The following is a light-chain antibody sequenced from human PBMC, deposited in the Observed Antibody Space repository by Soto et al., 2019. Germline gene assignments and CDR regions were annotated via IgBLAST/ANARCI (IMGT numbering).Light chain of an antibody. V-gene: IGLV2-11*01. CDR1: SSDVGGYNY. CDR2: DVS. Sequence: QSVLTQPASVSGSPGQSITISCTGTSSDVGGYNYVSWYQQYPGKAPKLMISDVSKRPSGVPDRFSGSKSGNTASLTISGLQAEDEADYHCCSYAGSHTWAFGGGTQLTVL. CDR3: CSYAGSHTWA. J-gene: IGLJ3*02.